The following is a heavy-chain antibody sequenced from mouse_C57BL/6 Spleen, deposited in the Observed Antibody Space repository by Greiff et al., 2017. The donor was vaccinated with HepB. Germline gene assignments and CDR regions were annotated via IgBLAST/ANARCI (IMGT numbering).Heavy chain of an antibody. Sequence: EVQGVESGGGLVKPGGSLKLSCAASGFTFSSYAMSWVRQTPEKRLEWIATISDGGSYTYYPDNVKGQCTFPRDNTKNNMYVYMSHLKSEDTAMYYCASEPDYSNAYYFDYWGQGTTLTVSS. CDR3: ASEPDYSNAYYFDY. J-gene: IGHJ2*01. CDR1: GFTFSSYA. D-gene: IGHD2-5*01. V-gene: IGHV5-4*01. CDR2: ISDGGSYT.